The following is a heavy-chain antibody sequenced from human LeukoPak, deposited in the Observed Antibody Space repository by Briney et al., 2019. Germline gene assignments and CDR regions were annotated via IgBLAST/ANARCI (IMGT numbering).Heavy chain of an antibody. CDR2: ISYDGGHN. CDR3: AKESGKFDY. V-gene: IGHV3-30*18. CDR1: GFTFSTYG. J-gene: IGHJ4*02. Sequence: PGGSLRLSCAASGFTFSTYGMHWVRQAPGKGLEWVALISYDGGHNYYADSVKGRFTISRDNSKNTLYLQMNSLRAEDTAVYYCAKESGKFDYWGQGTLVAVSS.